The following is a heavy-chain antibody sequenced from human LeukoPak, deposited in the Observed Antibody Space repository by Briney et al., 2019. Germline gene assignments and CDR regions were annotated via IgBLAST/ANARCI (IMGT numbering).Heavy chain of an antibody. D-gene: IGHD3-22*01. J-gene: IGHJ4*02. CDR3: ATLDYYDRSGYYYADDY. CDR1: GYTFTGYY. Sequence: ASVKVSCKASGYTFTGYYMHWVRQAPGQGLEWMGWINPNSGGTNYAQKFQGRVTMTRDTSISTAYMELSRLRSDDTAVYYCATLDYYDRSGYYYADDYWGQGTLVTVSS. CDR2: INPNSGGT. V-gene: IGHV1-2*02.